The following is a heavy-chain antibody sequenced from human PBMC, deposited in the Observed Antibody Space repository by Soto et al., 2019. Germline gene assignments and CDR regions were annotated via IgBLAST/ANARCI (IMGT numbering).Heavy chain of an antibody. D-gene: IGHD3-3*01. CDR2: ISGSGGST. Sequence: GGSLRLSCAASGFTFSSYAMSWVRQAPGKGLEWVSAISGSGGSTYYADSAKGRFTISRDNSKNTLYLQMNSLRAEDTAVYYCASGYYTQYYYYGMDVWGQGTTVTVSS. CDR1: GFTFSSYA. V-gene: IGHV3-23*01. CDR3: ASGYYTQYYYYGMDV. J-gene: IGHJ6*02.